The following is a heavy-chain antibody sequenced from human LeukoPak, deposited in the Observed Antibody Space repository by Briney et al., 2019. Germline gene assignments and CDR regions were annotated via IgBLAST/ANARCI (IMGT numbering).Heavy chain of an antibody. J-gene: IGHJ4*02. CDR1: GGSLTSYY. Sequence: SETLSLTCTVSGGSLTSYYWSWIRQPPGKGLEWIGYIYLSVIPNSDSTNYNPSLKSRATISLDTSKFHLSLNLSSMTAPDTAVYYFARGSLIPDPKRARVWGQGVLVSVSS. CDR2: IYLSVIPNSDST. CDR3: ARGSLIPDPKRARV. V-gene: IGHV4-59*01. D-gene: IGHD2-8*01.